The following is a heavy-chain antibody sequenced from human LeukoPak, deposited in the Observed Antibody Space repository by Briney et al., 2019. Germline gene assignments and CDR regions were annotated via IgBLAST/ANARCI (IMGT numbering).Heavy chain of an antibody. D-gene: IGHD1-26*01. CDR3: ARDIVGATLDY. CDR1: GFTFSDYY. Sequence: LSLTCAASGFTFSDYYMSWIRQAPGKGLEWVSYISSSGSTIYYADSVKGRFTISRDNAKNSLYLQMNSLRAEDTAVYYCARDIVGATLDYWGQGTLVTVSS. J-gene: IGHJ4*02. CDR2: ISSSGSTI. V-gene: IGHV3-11*01.